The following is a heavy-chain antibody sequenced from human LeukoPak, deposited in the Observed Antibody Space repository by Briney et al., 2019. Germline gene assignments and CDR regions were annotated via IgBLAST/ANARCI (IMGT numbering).Heavy chain of an antibody. V-gene: IGHV1-46*01. Sequence: ASVKVSCKASGYTFTSYYMHWVRQAPGQGLEWMGIINPSGGSTSYAQKFQGRVTMTRDTSTSTVYMELSRLRSEDTAVYYCARDRGYYDSSGYYRWFDPWGQGTLVTVSS. CDR3: ARDRGYYDSSGYYRWFDP. CDR2: INPSGGST. D-gene: IGHD3-22*01. CDR1: GYTFTSYY. J-gene: IGHJ5*02.